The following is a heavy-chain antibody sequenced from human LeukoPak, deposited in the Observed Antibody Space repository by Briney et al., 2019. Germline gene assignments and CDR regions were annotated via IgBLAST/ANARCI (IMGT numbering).Heavy chain of an antibody. CDR1: GDSVSSNSAA. Sequence: SQTLSLTFAISGDSVSSNSAAWSWLRQSPSRGLEWLGRTYYRSTWYAYYAVSVKSRITINPDTSKNQFSLQLNSVTPEDTAVYFCARSVATGCFDYWGQGTLVTVSS. CDR2: TYYRSTWYA. CDR3: ARSVATGCFDY. D-gene: IGHD1-1*01. V-gene: IGHV6-1*01. J-gene: IGHJ4*02.